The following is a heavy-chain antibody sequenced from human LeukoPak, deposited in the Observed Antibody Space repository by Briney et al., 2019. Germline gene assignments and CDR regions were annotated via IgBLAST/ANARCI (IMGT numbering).Heavy chain of an antibody. D-gene: IGHD2-15*01. CDR1: GGSFSGYY. V-gene: IGHV4-34*01. J-gene: IGHJ4*02. Sequence: SETLSLTCAVYGGSFSGYYWSWIRQPPGKGLEWIGEINHSGSTNYNPSLKNRVTISVDTSKNQFSLKLSSVTAADTAVYYCARGREDIVVVVAATLDYWGQGTLVTVSS. CDR3: ARGREDIVVVVAATLDY. CDR2: INHSGST.